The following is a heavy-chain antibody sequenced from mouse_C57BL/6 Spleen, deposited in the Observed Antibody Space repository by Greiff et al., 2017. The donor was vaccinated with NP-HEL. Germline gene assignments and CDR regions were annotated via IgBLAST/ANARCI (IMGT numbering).Heavy chain of an antibody. CDR3: SSPSYYSNYDYAMDY. CDR2: INPSSGYT. CDR1: GYTFTSYT. J-gene: IGHJ4*01. V-gene: IGHV1-4*01. Sequence: QVQLQQSGAELARPGASVKMSCKASGYTFTSYTMHWVKQRPGQGLEWIGYINPSSGYTKYNQKFKDKATLTADRSSSTAYMQLSSLTSEDSAVYYCSSPSYYSNYDYAMDYWGQGTSVTVSS. D-gene: IGHD2-5*01.